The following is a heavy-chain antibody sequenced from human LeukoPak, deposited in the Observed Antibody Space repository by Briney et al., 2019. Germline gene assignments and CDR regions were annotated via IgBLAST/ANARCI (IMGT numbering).Heavy chain of an antibody. J-gene: IGHJ6*02. D-gene: IGHD3-22*01. CDR3: AKESMIVVVMGYYYGMDV. CDR1: GFTFSSYG. V-gene: IGHV3-30*18. Sequence: GRSLRLSCAASGFTFSSYGMHWVRQAPGKGLEWVAVISYDGSNKYYADSVKGRLTISRDNSKNTLYLQMNRLRAEDTAVYYCAKESMIVVVMGYYYGMDVWGQGTTVTVSS. CDR2: ISYDGSNK.